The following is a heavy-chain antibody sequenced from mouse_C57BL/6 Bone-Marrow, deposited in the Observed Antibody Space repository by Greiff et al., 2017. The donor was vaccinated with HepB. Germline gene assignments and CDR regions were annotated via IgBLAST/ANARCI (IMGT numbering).Heavy chain of an antibody. J-gene: IGHJ3*01. D-gene: IGHD1-1*01. CDR1: GYTFTSYW. CDR2: IDPSDSYT. Sequence: VQLQQPGAELVKPGASVKLSCKASGYTFTSYWMQWVKQRPGQGLEWIGEIDPSDSYTNYNQKFKGKATLTVDTSSSTAYMQLSSLTSEDSAVYYCARLGSSPWFAYWGQGTLVTVSA. V-gene: IGHV1-50*01. CDR3: ARLGSSPWFAY.